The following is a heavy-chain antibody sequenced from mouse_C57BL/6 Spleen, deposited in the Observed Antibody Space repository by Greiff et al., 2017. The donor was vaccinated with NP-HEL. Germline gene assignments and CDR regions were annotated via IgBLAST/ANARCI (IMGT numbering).Heavy chain of an antibody. CDR1: GYTFTSYW. CDR3: ARSEYYGSSYSYYAMDY. Sequence: QVQLQQPGTELVKPGASVKLSCKASGYTFTSYWMHWVKQRPGQGLEWIGNINPSNGGTNYNEKFKSKATLTVDKSSSTAYMQLSSLTSEDSAVYYCARSEYYGSSYSYYAMDYWGQGTSVTVSS. J-gene: IGHJ4*01. D-gene: IGHD1-1*01. CDR2: INPSNGGT. V-gene: IGHV1-53*01.